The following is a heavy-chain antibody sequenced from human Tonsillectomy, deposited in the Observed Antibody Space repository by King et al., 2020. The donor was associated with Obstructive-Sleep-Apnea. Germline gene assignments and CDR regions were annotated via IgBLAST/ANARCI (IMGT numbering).Heavy chain of an antibody. J-gene: IGHJ6*02. CDR3: AKDDVNYGAGGYGMDV. CDR1: GFTFDEYA. CDR2: ITWNSGSI. V-gene: IGHV3-9*01. Sequence: VQLVESGGALVQPGRSLRLSCVASGFTFDEYAMYWVRQAPGKGLEWVSGITWNSGSIGYADSVKGRFTISRDNARKSLYPQMNSLSAEDTALYYCAKDDVNYGAGGYGMDVWGQGTTVTVSS. D-gene: IGHD3-10*01.